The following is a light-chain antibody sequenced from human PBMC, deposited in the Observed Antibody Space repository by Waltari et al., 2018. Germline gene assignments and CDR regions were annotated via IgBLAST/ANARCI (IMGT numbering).Light chain of an antibody. V-gene: IGKV3-15*01. CDR2: GAS. Sequence: EIVMTQPPATLSVSPGERANLTCRASQSVSSNLAWYQQKTGQAPRLLIYGASTRATGIPARFSGSGSGTEFTLTISSLQSEDFAVYYCQQYNNWPPYTFGQGTKLEIK. CDR1: QSVSSN. CDR3: QQYNNWPPYT. J-gene: IGKJ2*01.